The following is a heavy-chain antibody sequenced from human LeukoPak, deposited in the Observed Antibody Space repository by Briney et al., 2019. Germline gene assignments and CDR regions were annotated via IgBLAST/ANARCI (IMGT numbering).Heavy chain of an antibody. Sequence: ASVKVSCKGSGYIFPNYGISWARQAPGQGLEWMGWISDHNGTPNYAQKFEGRVTMTTDTSTSTAYMELTSLTSDGTAVYYCARDSVLGAPYTDHWGQGTLVTVSS. J-gene: IGHJ5*02. V-gene: IGHV1-18*01. CDR3: ARDSVLGAPYTDH. CDR1: GYIFPNYG. D-gene: IGHD3-3*02. CDR2: ISDHNGTP.